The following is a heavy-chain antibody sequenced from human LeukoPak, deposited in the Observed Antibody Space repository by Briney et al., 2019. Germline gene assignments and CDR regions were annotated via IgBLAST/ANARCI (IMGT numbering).Heavy chain of an antibody. CDR1: GGSFSGYY. D-gene: IGHD3-3*01. CDR3: ARLSLALRFPGYMDV. CDR2: NNHSGST. V-gene: IGHV4-34*01. J-gene: IGHJ6*03. Sequence: PSETLSLTCAVYGGSFSGYYWSWIRQPPGKGLEWIGENNHSGSTNYNPSLKSRVTISVDTSKNQFSLKLSSVTAADTAMYYCARLSLALRFPGYMDVWGKGTTATVSS.